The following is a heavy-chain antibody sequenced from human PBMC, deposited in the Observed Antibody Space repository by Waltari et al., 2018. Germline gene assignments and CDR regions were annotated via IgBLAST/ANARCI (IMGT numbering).Heavy chain of an antibody. CDR1: GGSFSGYY. CDR3: ASAAPRGDYDFWSGYLNAFDI. V-gene: IGHV4-34*01. J-gene: IGHJ3*02. Sequence: QVQLQQWGAGLLKPSETLSLTCAVYGGSFSGYYWSWIRQPPGKGLEWIGEINHSGSTTYNPSLKSRVTISVDTSKNQFSLKLSSVTAADTAVYYCASAAPRGDYDFWSGYLNAFDIWGQGTMVTVSS. D-gene: IGHD3-3*01. CDR2: INHSGST.